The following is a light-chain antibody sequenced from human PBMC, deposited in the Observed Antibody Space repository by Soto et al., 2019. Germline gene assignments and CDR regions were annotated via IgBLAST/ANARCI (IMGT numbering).Light chain of an antibody. CDR1: QSVSSY. CDR3: QQRSNWPLIT. J-gene: IGKJ5*01. CDR2: HAS. V-gene: IGKV3-11*01. Sequence: EIVLTQSPATLSLSPGERATLSCRASQSVSSYLAWYQQKPGQAPRLLIYHASNMAADIPARFSGSESGTDFTLTISSLEPEDFAVYYCQQRSNWPLITFGQGTRLEIK.